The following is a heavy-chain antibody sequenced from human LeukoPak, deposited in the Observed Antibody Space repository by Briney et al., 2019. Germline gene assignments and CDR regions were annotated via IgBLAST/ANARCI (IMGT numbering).Heavy chain of an antibody. J-gene: IGHJ4*02. CDR2: IYTSGST. CDR3: ARVRPYYDSSGYTPYYFDY. CDR1: GGSISSGSYY. Sequence: SETLSLTCTVSGGSISSGSYYWSWIRQPAGKGLEWIGRIYTSGSTNYKRSLKSRVTISVDTSKNEFSLKLSSVTAADTAVYYCARVRPYYDSSGYTPYYFDYWGQGTLVTVSS. V-gene: IGHV4-61*02. D-gene: IGHD3-22*01.